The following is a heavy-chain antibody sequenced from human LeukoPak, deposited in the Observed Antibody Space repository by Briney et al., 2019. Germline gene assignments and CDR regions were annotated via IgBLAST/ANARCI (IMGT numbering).Heavy chain of an antibody. CDR3: AKVVAGNIDYYFDY. V-gene: IGHV3-23*01. J-gene: IGHJ4*02. D-gene: IGHD2/OR15-2a*01. CDR2: ISGTGGST. CDR1: GFTFSNYA. Sequence: GGSLRLSCAASGFTFSNYAMSWVRQAPGKGREWVAGISGTGGSTHYADSVKGRFTISRDNSKNTVYLQMRNLRVDHTAVYYCAKVVAGNIDYYFDYWGQGILVAVSS.